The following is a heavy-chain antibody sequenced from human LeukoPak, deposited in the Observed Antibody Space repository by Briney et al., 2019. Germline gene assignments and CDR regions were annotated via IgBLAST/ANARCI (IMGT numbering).Heavy chain of an antibody. CDR1: GFTFSSYA. CDR3: ARDSKYSSWPIYYSYGMDV. CDR2: ISYDGSNK. V-gene: IGHV3-30*04. D-gene: IGHD6-13*01. J-gene: IGHJ6*02. Sequence: GRSLRLSCAASGFTFSSYARHWVRQAPGKGLEWVAVISYDGSNKYYADSVKGRFTISRDNSKNTLYLQMHSLRAEDTAVYYCARDSKYSSWPIYYSYGMDVWGQGTTVTVSS.